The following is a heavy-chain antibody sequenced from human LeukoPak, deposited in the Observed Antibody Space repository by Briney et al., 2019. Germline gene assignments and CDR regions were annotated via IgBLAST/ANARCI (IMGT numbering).Heavy chain of an antibody. J-gene: IGHJ4*02. Sequence: PGGSPRLSCAASGFTFSSYGMHWVRQAPGKGLEWVAFIRYDGSNKYYADSVKGRFTISRDNSKNTLYLQMNSLRAEDTAVYYCAKAGIAARPGDYWGQGTLVTVSS. CDR2: IRYDGSNK. CDR3: AKAGIAARPGDY. V-gene: IGHV3-30*02. D-gene: IGHD6-6*01. CDR1: GFTFSSYG.